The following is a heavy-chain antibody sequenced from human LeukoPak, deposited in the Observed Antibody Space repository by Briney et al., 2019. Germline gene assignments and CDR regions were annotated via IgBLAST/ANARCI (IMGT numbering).Heavy chain of an antibody. CDR2: ITGDATST. V-gene: IGHV3-23*01. J-gene: IGHJ4*02. Sequence: GGTLRLSCAASGFTFSTYGMHWVRQAPGKGLEWVSGITGDATSTYYSDSVKGRFTVSRDNSKNTLYLHMNSLSAEDTAVYYCARDPSWGQGTLVTVSS. CDR1: GFTFSTYG. CDR3: ARDPS.